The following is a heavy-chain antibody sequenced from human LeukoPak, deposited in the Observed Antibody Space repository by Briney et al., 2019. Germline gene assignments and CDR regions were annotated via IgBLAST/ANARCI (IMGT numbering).Heavy chain of an antibody. V-gene: IGHV3-11*04. CDR1: GFTFSDYY. Sequence: PGGSLRLSCAASGFTFSDYYMSWIRQAPGKGLEWVSYISSSGSTIYYADSVKGRFTISRDNAKNSLYLRMNSLRAEDTAVYYCARDRMGISHYYYMDVWGKGTTVTVSS. CDR3: ARDRMGISHYYYMDV. J-gene: IGHJ6*03. CDR2: ISSSGSTI. D-gene: IGHD7-27*01.